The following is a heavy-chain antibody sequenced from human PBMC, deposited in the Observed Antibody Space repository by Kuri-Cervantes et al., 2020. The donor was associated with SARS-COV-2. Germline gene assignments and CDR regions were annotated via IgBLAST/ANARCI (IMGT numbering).Heavy chain of an antibody. CDR3: ARDLDSSSWFDY. CDR1: GFTFSSYA. V-gene: IGHV3-23*01. Sequence: GESLKISCAASGFTFSSYAMSWVRQAPGKGLEWVSAISGSGGSTYYADSVKGRFIISRDNSKNTLYLQMNSLRAEDTAVYYCARDLDSSSWFDYWGQGTLVTVSS. D-gene: IGHD6-13*01. J-gene: IGHJ4*02. CDR2: ISGSGGST.